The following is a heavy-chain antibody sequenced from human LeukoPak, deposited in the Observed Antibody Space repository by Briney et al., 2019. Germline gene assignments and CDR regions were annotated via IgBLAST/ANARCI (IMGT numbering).Heavy chain of an antibody. D-gene: IGHD6-13*01. CDR2: LNSDGSST. J-gene: IGHJ4*02. V-gene: IGHV3-74*01. Sequence: PGGSLRLSCAVSGFTFNSYWMHWVRQTPGKGLVWVSRLNSDGSSTSYADSVRGRFTISRDNAKNALYLQMNGLRDEDMAVYYCGRAPSAAGTIDYWGQGTLVTVSS. CDR1: GFTFNSYW. CDR3: GRAPSAAGTIDY.